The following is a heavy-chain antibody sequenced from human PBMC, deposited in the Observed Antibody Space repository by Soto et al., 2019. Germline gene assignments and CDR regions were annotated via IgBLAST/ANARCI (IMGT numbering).Heavy chain of an antibody. D-gene: IGHD2-8*01. Sequence: SETLSLTCTVSGGSISSGDYYWSWIRQPPGKGLEWIGYIYYSGRTFYNPSLESRVTISVDPSKNQFSLKVSSVTAADTAVYYCASLGGYSANARCYGYYGMDVWGQGTTVTVSS. CDR1: GGSISSGDYY. CDR3: ASLGGYSANARCYGYYGMDV. J-gene: IGHJ6*02. CDR2: IYYSGRT. V-gene: IGHV4-30-4*01.